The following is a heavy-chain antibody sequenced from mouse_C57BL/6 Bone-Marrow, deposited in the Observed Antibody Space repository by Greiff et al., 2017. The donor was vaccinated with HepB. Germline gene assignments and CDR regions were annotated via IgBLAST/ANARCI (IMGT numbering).Heavy chain of an antibody. CDR2: IDPENGDT. D-gene: IGHD1-1*01. CDR1: GFNIKDDY. J-gene: IGHJ4*01. Sequence: EVQLQQSGAELVRPGASVKLSCTASGFNIKDDYMHWVKQRPEQGLEWIGWIDPENGDTEYASKFQGKATITADTSSNTAYLQLSSLTSEDTAVYYCTEDYGSSYEAMDYWGQGTSVTVSS. CDR3: TEDYGSSYEAMDY. V-gene: IGHV14-4*01.